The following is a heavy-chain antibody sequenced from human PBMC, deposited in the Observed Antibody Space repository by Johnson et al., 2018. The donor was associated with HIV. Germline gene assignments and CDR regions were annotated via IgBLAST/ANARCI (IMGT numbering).Heavy chain of an antibody. CDR1: GFTFSDSY. CDR2: ISGSDGAI. D-gene: IGHD5-18*01. V-gene: IGHV3-11*04. Sequence: QVQLVESGGGWVKPGGSLSLSCAASGFTFSDSYMNWIRQAPGKGLEWVSYISGSDGAIWYADSVKGRFTISRDNGKNSLYLQLNSLTAADTAVYYCARERGPWKHLWLRDAFDIWGQGTMVTVSS. J-gene: IGHJ3*02. CDR3: ARERGPWKHLWLRDAFDI.